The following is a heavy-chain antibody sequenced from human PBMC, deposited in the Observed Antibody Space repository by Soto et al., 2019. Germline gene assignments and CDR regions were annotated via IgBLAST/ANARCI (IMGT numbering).Heavy chain of an antibody. D-gene: IGHD3-22*01. CDR1: GFTFSSYE. CDR2: ISSSGSTI. V-gene: IGHV3-48*03. CDR3: ARVRNYYDIPDY. J-gene: IGHJ4*02. Sequence: PGGSLRLSCAASGFTFSSYEMNWVRQAPGKGLEWVSYISSSGSTIYYADSVKGRFTISRDNAKNSLYLQMNSLRAEDTAVYYCARVRNYYDIPDYWGQGTRVTGSS.